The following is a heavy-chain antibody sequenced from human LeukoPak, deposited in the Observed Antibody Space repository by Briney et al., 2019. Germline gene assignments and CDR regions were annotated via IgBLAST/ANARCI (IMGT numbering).Heavy chain of an antibody. CDR3: ASFVGGSGSYYNVPYYFDY. D-gene: IGHD3-10*01. V-gene: IGHV3-7*01. Sequence: GGSLRLSCAASGFTFSSYWMSWVRQAPGKGLEWVANIKQDGSEKYYVDSVKGRFTISRDNAKNSLYLQMNSLRAEDTAVYYCASFVGGSGSYYNVPYYFDYWGQGTLVAVSS. CDR2: IKQDGSEK. J-gene: IGHJ4*02. CDR1: GFTFSSYW.